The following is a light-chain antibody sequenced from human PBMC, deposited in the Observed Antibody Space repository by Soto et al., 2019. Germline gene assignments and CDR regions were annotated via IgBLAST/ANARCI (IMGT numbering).Light chain of an antibody. J-gene: IGLJ1*01. CDR1: SSDIGTYNL. CDR2: GVN. Sequence: QSALTQPASVSGSPGQSITISCTGTSSDIGTYNLVSWYQQHPGKAPKLMIYGVNKRPSGVSDRFSGSKSGNTASLTISGLQAEDEADYYCCSYAGSSTLYVFGTGTKVTVL. V-gene: IGLV2-23*02. CDR3: CSYAGSSTLYV.